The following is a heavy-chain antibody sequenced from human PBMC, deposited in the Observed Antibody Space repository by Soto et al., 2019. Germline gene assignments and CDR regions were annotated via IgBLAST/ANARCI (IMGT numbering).Heavy chain of an antibody. V-gene: IGHV1-2*04. CDR3: ARKSGDGEGFLGAFYI. CDR2: INPNSGGT. Sequence: ASVKVSCKASGYTFTGYYMHWVRQAPGQGLEWMGWINPNSGGTNYAQKFQGWVTMTRDTSISTAYMELSRLRSDDTAVYYCARKSGDGEGFLGAFYILGQGTMVTV. CDR1: GYTFTGYY. J-gene: IGHJ3*02. D-gene: IGHD1-26*01.